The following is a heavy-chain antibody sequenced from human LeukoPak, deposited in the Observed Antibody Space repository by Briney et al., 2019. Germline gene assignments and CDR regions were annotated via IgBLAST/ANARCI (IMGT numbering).Heavy chain of an antibody. Sequence: PGGSLRLSCAASGFTFSSYAVSWVRQAPGKGLDWVSFISGSGGTTYYADSVKGRFTISRDNSKNTLSLQMNSLRAEDTAIYYCAKAAGYCSGGTCPDHWGQGTLVTVSS. J-gene: IGHJ4*02. CDR1: GFTFSSYA. D-gene: IGHD2-15*01. CDR2: ISGSGGTT. V-gene: IGHV3-23*01. CDR3: AKAAGYCSGGTCPDH.